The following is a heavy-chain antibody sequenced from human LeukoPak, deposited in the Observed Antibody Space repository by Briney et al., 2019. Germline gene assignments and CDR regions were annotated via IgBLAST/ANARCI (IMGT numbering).Heavy chain of an antibody. CDR3: ARGVGATTFFFDY. CDR2: IWYDGSNK. J-gene: IGHJ4*02. CDR1: GFTFSSYG. Sequence: GRSLRLSCAASGFTFSSYGMHWVRQAPGKGLEWVAVIWYDGSNKYYADSVKGRFTISRDNSKNTLYLQMNSLRAEDTAVYYCARGVGATTFFFDYWGQGTLVTVSS. V-gene: IGHV3-33*01. D-gene: IGHD1-26*01.